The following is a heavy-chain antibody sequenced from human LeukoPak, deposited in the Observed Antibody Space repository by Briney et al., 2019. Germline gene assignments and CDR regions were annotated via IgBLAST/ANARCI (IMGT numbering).Heavy chain of an antibody. CDR1: GFTFSSYN. J-gene: IGHJ3*02. CDR2: ISSSSSYI. Sequence: AGGSLRLSCAASGFTFSSYNMNWVRQAPGKVLEWVSSISSSSSYIYYADSVKGRFTISRDNAKNSLYLQMNSLRAEDTAVYYCGRVKEASAFDIWGQGTMVTVSS. CDR3: GRVKEASAFDI. D-gene: IGHD5-12*01. V-gene: IGHV3-21*01.